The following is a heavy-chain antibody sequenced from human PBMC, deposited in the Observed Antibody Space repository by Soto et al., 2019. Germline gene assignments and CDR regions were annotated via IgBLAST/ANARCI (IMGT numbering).Heavy chain of an antibody. Sequence: EVQLVETGGGLIQPGGSLRLSCAASGFTVSGNYMSWVRQAPGKGLEWVSVIYNGGGTYYADSVKGRFTISRDNSKEPPYLQMNSLRGEGTGVYYCASTRGSSYDYWGQGTLVTVSS. CDR2: IYNGGGT. D-gene: IGHD6-6*01. J-gene: IGHJ4*02. V-gene: IGHV3-53*02. CDR1: GFTVSGNY. CDR3: ASTRGSSYDY.